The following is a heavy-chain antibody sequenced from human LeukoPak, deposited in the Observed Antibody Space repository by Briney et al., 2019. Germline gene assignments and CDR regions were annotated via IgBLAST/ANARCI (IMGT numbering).Heavy chain of an antibody. CDR3: ARDHYDSSGSSYGFDP. V-gene: IGHV4-30-4*01. CDR2: IYYSGST. D-gene: IGHD3-22*01. CDR1: GGSISSGDYY. Sequence: PPQTLSLTCTVSGGSISSGDYYWSWIRQPPGKGLEWIGYIYYSGSTYYNPSLKSRVTISVDTSKNQFSLKLSSVTAADTAVYYCARDHYDSSGSSYGFDPWGQGTLVTVSS. J-gene: IGHJ5*02.